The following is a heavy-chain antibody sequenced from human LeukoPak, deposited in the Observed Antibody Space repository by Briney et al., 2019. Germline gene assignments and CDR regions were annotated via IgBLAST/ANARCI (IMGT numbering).Heavy chain of an antibody. V-gene: IGHV3-23*01. CDR2: ISGSGST. CDR3: ALSAIFGVVISDY. Sequence: GGSLRLSCAASGFTFSSYAMSWVRQAPGKGLEWVSVISGSGSTYYADSVKGRFTISRDNSKNTLYLQMNSLRAEDTAVYYCALSAIFGVVISDYWGQGTLVTVSS. CDR1: GFTFSSYA. J-gene: IGHJ4*02. D-gene: IGHD3-3*01.